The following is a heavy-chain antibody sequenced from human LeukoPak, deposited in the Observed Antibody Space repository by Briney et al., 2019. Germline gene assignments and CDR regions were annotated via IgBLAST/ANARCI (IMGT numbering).Heavy chain of an antibody. D-gene: IGHD3-22*01. V-gene: IGHV1-46*01. J-gene: IGHJ4*02. Sequence: ASVKVSCKASADTFTNYYKHWVRQAPGQGLEWMGLINPSDGSTTYAQKFQGRITMTRDMSTSAVYVELSSLESDDTAVYFCARDGGLGTMIGYFDSWGQGTLVTVSS. CDR2: INPSDGST. CDR1: ADTFTNYY. CDR3: ARDGGLGTMIGYFDS.